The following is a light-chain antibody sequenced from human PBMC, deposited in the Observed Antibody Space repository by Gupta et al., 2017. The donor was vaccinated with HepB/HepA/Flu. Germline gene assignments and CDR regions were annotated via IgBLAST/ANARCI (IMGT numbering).Light chain of an antibody. CDR1: SSDVGSFNR. V-gene: IGLV2-18*02. CDR3: SSFTSGSTLLV. CDR2: EVS. J-gene: IGLJ2*01. Sequence: QSALTQPPSVSGSPGQSVTISCTGTSSDVGSFNRVSWYQQPQGTAPKLMLYEVSNRPSGVPDRFSGSKSGNTASLTISGLQAEDEADYYCSSFTSGSTLLVFGGGTKLTVL.